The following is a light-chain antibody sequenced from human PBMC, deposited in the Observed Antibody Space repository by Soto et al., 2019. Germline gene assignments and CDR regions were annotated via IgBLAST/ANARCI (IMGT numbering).Light chain of an antibody. J-gene: IGKJ1*01. CDR1: QGIRDE. CDR2: AAS. Sequence: AIPLTQSQSSLSASLLERVAIXCRASQGIRDELGWYQQKAGKAPNLLISAASRLQSGVPSRFSGRGSGTDFTLTISSLQPEDFATYYCLQDYDYPRTFGQGTKV. V-gene: IGKV1-6*01. CDR3: LQDYDYPRT.